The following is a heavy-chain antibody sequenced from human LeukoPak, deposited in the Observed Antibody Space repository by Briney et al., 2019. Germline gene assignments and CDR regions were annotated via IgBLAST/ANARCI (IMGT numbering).Heavy chain of an antibody. D-gene: IGHD2-15*01. V-gene: IGHV4-39*07. CDR1: GFTFSSHAM. CDR3: ARILWVGYCSGGSCPSGP. CDR2: IYYSGST. Sequence: PGGSLRLSCAASGFTFSSHAMTWVRQPPGKGLEWIGSIYYSGSTYYNPSLKSRVTISVDTSKNQFSLKLSSVTAADTAVYYCARILWVGYCSGGSCPSGPWGQGTLVTVSS. J-gene: IGHJ5*02.